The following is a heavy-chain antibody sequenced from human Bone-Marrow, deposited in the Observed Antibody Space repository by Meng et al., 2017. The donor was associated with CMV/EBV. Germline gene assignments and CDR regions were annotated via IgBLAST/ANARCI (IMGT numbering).Heavy chain of an antibody. D-gene: IGHD6-6*01. CDR1: GYTFTSYG. J-gene: IGHJ6*02. V-gene: IGHV1-69*05. Sequence: SVKVSCKASGYTFTSYGISWVRQAPGQGLEWMGGIIPIFGTANYAQKFQGRVTITTDESTSTAYMELSSLRSEDTAVYYCAREKRIAARSAYYYYGMDVWGQGTTVTVSS. CDR3: AREKRIAARSAYYYYGMDV. CDR2: IIPIFGTA.